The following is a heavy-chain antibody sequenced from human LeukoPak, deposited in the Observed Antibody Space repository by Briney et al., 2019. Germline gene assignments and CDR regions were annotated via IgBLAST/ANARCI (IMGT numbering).Heavy chain of an antibody. CDR1: GGTFSSYA. Sequence: SVKVSCKASGGTFSSYAISWVRQAPGQGLEWMGRIIPIFGIANYAQKFQGRVTITADKSTSTAYMELSSLRSEDTAVYYCAADPQWEPTVFAFDIWGQGTMVTVSS. V-gene: IGHV1-69*04. CDR3: AADPQWEPTVFAFDI. J-gene: IGHJ3*02. CDR2: IIPIFGIA. D-gene: IGHD1-26*01.